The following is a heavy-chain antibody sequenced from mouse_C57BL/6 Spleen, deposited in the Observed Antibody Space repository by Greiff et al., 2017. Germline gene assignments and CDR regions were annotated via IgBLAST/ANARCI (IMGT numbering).Heavy chain of an antibody. CDR2: INYDGSST. J-gene: IGHJ1*03. D-gene: IGHD1-1*01. V-gene: IGHV5-16*01. Sequence: EVMLVESEGGLVQPGSSMKLSCTASGFTFSDYYMAWVRQVPETGLEWVANINYDGSSTYYLASLKSRFIISRDNAKNILYLQMSRLKSDDAATYYCARDPISGSGYEGYFDVWGTGTTVTVSS. CDR3: ARDPISGSGYEGYFDV. CDR1: GFTFSDYY.